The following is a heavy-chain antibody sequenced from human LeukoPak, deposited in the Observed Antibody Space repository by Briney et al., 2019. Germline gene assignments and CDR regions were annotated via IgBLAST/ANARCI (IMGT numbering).Heavy chain of an antibody. V-gene: IGHV4-31*03. J-gene: IGHJ4*02. Sequence: PSETLSLTCTVSGGSISSDDYYWTWIRQYPGKGLEWIGCIYFRGSTSYNASLESRLTISLDTSKNQFSLKLSSVTAADTAVYYCAGGFESRKMAYWGQGTLVTVSS. CDR1: GGSISSDDYY. CDR2: IYFRGST. D-gene: IGHD5-24*01. CDR3: AGGFESRKMAY.